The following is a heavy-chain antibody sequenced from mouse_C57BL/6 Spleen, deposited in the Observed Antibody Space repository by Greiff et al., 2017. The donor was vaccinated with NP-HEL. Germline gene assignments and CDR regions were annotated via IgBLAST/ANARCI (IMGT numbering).Heavy chain of an antibody. V-gene: IGHV5-17*01. CDR1: GFTFSDYG. CDR2: ISSGSSTI. CDR3: ARQSNWYYAMDY. J-gene: IGHJ4*01. D-gene: IGHD4-1*01. Sequence: DVHLVESGGGLVKPGGSLKLSCAASGFTFSDYGMHWVRQAPEKGLEWVAYISSGSSTIYYADTVKGRFTISRDNAKNTLFLQMTSLRSEDTAMYYCARQSNWYYAMDYWGQGTSVTVSS.